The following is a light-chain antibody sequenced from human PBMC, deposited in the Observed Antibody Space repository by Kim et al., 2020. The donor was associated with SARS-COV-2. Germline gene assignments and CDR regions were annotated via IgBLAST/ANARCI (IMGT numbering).Light chain of an antibody. J-gene: IGKJ4*01. CDR1: QSGSSD. CDR2: GAS. V-gene: IGKV3-15*01. CDR3: QQYNNWLT. Sequence: SVAPGESATLSCRASQSGSSDLAWYQQKPGQAPRLLIYGASTRATGIPARFSGSGSGTEFTLTISSLQSEDFAVYYCQQYNNWLTFGGGTKVDIK.